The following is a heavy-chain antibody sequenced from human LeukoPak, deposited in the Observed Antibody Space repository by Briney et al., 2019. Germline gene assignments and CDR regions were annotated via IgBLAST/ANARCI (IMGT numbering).Heavy chain of an antibody. J-gene: IGHJ5*02. D-gene: IGHD3-9*01. CDR2: VTNNGGST. V-gene: IGHV3-64D*09. Sequence: PGGSPRLSCSASGFTFSSYAMHWVRQAPVKGLEYVSGVTNNGGSTNYADSVKGRFTISRDNSKNTVYLQMSSLRAEDTAVYYCVKGWDYDILKGFDPWGQGTLVTVSS. CDR3: VKGWDYDILKGFDP. CDR1: GFTFSSYA.